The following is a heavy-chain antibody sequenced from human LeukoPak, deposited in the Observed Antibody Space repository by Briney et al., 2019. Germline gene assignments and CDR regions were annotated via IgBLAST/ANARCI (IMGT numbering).Heavy chain of an antibody. V-gene: IGHV3-7*01. CDR1: GFTFSSHW. Sequence: GGSLRLSCAASGFTFSSHWMTWVRQAPGRGLEWVANIKEDGSETFYGDSVKGRFTISRDNAENSLNLQMNNLRPEDTAMYYCAKSDDYGDYVPVYWGQGTLVTVSS. D-gene: IGHD4-17*01. CDR2: IKEDGSET. J-gene: IGHJ4*02. CDR3: AKSDDYGDYVPVY.